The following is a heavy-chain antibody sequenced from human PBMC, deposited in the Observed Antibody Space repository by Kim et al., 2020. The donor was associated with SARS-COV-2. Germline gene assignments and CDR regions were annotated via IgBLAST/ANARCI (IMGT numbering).Heavy chain of an antibody. CDR3: ARVEYSYGYYYYGMDV. D-gene: IGHD5-18*01. J-gene: IGHJ6*02. V-gene: IGHV4-59*01. Sequence: SLQSRVTISVDTSKNQFSLKLSSVTAADTAVYYCARVEYSYGYYYYGMDVWGQGTTVTVSS.